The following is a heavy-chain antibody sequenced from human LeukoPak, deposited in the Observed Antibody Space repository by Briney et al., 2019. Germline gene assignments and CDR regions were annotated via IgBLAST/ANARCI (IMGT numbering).Heavy chain of an antibody. J-gene: IGHJ6*03. CDR3: ARDPIVAPPYYYYYMDV. V-gene: IGHV3-21*01. Sequence: GGSLRLSCAASGFTFSSYSMNWVRQAPGKGLEWVSSVSSSSSYIYYADSVKGRFTISRDNAKNSLCLQMNSLRAEDTAVYYCARDPIVAPPYYYYYMDVWGKGTTVTVSS. CDR1: GFTFSSYS. D-gene: IGHD5-12*01. CDR2: VSSSSSYI.